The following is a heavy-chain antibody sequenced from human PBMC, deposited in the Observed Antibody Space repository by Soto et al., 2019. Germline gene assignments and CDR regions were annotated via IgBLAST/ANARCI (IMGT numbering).Heavy chain of an antibody. CDR1: GFTFSSYA. CDR3: AKDTWKSSSWLPTTTDN. Sequence: EVQLLESGGGLVQPGGSLRLSCAVSGFTFSSYAMTWVRQAPGKGLEWVSAISDTGINTYYADSVKGRFTISRDNSKNTLYLQWNSVRAEDTAVYYCAKDTWKSSSWLPTTTDNWGQGTLVTVSS. D-gene: IGHD6-13*01. CDR2: ISDTGINT. J-gene: IGHJ4*02. V-gene: IGHV3-23*01.